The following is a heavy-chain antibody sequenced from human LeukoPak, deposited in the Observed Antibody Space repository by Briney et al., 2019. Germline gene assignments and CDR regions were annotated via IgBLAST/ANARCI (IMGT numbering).Heavy chain of an antibody. Sequence: PGGSLRLSWAASGFTFSGYWMSWLRQAPGKGLEWVANIKQDGGEKYYVDSVKGRFTISRDNAKNSLHLQMNSLRAEDTAVYYCARDRGFGQADVWGKGTTVTVSS. CDR2: IKQDGGEK. CDR3: ARDRGFGQADV. V-gene: IGHV3-7*01. CDR1: GFTFSGYW. D-gene: IGHD3-10*01. J-gene: IGHJ6*04.